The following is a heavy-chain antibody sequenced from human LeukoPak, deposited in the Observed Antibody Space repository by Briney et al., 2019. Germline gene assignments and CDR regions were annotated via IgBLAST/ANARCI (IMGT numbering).Heavy chain of an antibody. CDR2: IWYDGSNK. J-gene: IGHJ6*03. Sequence: PGGSLRLSCAASGFTFSSYGMHWVRQAPGKGLEWVAVIWYDGSNKYYADSVKGRFTISRDNSKSTLYLQMNSLRAEDTAVYYCAKEVAAAGTSYYYYYMDVWGKGTTVTVSS. D-gene: IGHD6-13*01. CDR1: GFTFSSYG. V-gene: IGHV3-33*06. CDR3: AKEVAAAGTSYYYYYMDV.